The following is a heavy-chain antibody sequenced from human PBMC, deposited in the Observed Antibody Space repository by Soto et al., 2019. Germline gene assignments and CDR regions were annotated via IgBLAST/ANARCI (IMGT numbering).Heavy chain of an antibody. D-gene: IGHD6-6*01. CDR1: GGTFSSYA. Sequence: SVEVSCKASGGTFSSYAISWVRQAPGQGLEWMGGIIPIFGTANYAQKFQGRVTITADKSTSTAYMELSSLRSEDTAVYYCARPDEYSSSSDYYYGMDVWGQGTTVTVSS. CDR3: ARPDEYSSSSDYYYGMDV. J-gene: IGHJ6*02. V-gene: IGHV1-69*06. CDR2: IIPIFGTA.